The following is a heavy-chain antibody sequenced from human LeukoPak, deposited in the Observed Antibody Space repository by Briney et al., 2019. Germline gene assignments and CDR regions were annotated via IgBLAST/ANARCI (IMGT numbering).Heavy chain of an antibody. CDR3: ARELWFGELLTDY. Sequence: ASVKVSCKASGYTFTGYYMHWVRQAPGQGLEWMGWINPNSGGTNYAQKFQGRVTMTRDTSISTAYMELSRLRSDDTAVYYCARELWFGELLTDYWGQRTPVTVSS. J-gene: IGHJ4*02. CDR1: GYTFTGYY. V-gene: IGHV1-2*02. D-gene: IGHD3-10*01. CDR2: INPNSGGT.